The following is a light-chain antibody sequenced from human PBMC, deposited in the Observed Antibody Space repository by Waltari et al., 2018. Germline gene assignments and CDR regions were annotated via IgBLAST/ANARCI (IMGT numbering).Light chain of an antibody. J-gene: IGKJ2*01. CDR2: AES. V-gene: IGKV1-39*01. CDR1: QSISSY. CDR3: QQSYSTPPT. Sequence: DIQMTQSPSSLSASVGDRVTITCRASQSISSYLNWYQQKPGKAPKLLIYAESSLPSGVPSRFSGSGSGTDFTLTISSLQPEDFATYYCQQSYSTPPTFGQGTKLEIK.